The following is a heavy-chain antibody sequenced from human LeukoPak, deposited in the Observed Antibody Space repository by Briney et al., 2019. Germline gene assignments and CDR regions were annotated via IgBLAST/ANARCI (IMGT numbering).Heavy chain of an antibody. J-gene: IGHJ5*02. CDR3: AREGVVVAARNWFDP. CDR2: INHSGST. D-gene: IGHD2-15*01. CDR1: GGSFSGYY. V-gene: IGHV4-34*01. Sequence: SETLPLTCAVYGGSFSGYYWSWIRQPPGKGLEWIGEINHSGSTNYNPSLKSRVTISVDTSKNQFSLKLSSVTAADTAVYYCAREGVVVAARNWFDPWGQGTLVTVSS.